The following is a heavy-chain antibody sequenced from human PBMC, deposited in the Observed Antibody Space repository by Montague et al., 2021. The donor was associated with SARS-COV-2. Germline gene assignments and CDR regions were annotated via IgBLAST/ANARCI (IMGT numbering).Heavy chain of an antibody. Sequence: SETLSLTCTVSGGSISSSSYYWGWIRQPPGKGREWIGSINYSGSTYYNPSLKSRVTISVDTYKNQFYLKLSSVTAADTAVYYCARRPTSSITIFGVVKLRGGFDFWGQGTLVTVSS. D-gene: IGHD3-3*01. CDR2: INYSGST. J-gene: IGHJ4*02. V-gene: IGHV4-39*01. CDR1: GGSISSSSYY. CDR3: ARRPTSSITIFGVVKLRGGFDF.